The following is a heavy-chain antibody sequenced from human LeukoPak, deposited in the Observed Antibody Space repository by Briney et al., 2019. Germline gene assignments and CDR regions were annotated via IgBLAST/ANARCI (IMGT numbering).Heavy chain of an antibody. CDR2: IYYSGST. D-gene: IGHD3-22*01. Sequence: SETLSLTCTVSGGSISSYYWSWIRQPPGKGLEWIGYIYYSGSTNYNPSLKSRVTISVDTSKNQFSLKLSSVTAADTAVYYCARADSSGYLFASDYWGQGTLVTVSS. CDR1: GGSISSYY. CDR3: ARADSSGYLFASDY. J-gene: IGHJ4*02. V-gene: IGHV4-59*01.